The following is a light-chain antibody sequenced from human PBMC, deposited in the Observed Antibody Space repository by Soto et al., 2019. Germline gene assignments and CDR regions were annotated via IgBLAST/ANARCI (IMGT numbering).Light chain of an antibody. CDR2: DAS. J-gene: IGKJ1*01. CDR3: QQRSNWPVT. CDR1: QSVSSY. V-gene: IGKV3-11*01. Sequence: EIVLTQSPATLSLSPGEGATLSCRASQSVSSYLAWYQQKPGQAPRLLIYDASNRATGIPARFSGSGSGTDFSLIISSLEPEDFAVYYCQQRSNWPVTFGLGTKVEV.